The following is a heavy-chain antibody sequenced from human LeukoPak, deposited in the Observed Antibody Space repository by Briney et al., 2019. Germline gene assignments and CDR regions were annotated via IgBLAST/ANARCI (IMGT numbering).Heavy chain of an antibody. CDR2: IKLDGSEK. Sequence: QAGGSLRLSCVASGFTFGKYWMSWVRQAPGKGLEWVANIKLDGSEKNYVDSVKGRFTISRDNTKNSLDLQMNSLRAEDTAVFYCARDQYDTWSRRGNFDSWGQGTLVIVSS. V-gene: IGHV3-7*03. CDR1: GFTFGKYW. D-gene: IGHD3/OR15-3a*01. CDR3: ARDQYDTWSRRGNFDS. J-gene: IGHJ4*02.